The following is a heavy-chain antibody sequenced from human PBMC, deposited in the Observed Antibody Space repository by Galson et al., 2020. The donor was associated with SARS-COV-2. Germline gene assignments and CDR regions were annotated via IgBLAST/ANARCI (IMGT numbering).Heavy chain of an antibody. CDR1: GYSISSGYY. D-gene: IGHD1-26*01. Sequence: SQTLSLTCAVSGYSISSGYYWGWVRQPPGKGLEWIGSIYHSGSTYYNPSLKSRVTISVDTSKNQFSLRLSSVTAADTAVYYCARHREVGTPSQHWGQGTLVTVSS. CDR2: IYHSGST. J-gene: IGHJ1*01. V-gene: IGHV4-38-2*01. CDR3: ARHREVGTPSQH.